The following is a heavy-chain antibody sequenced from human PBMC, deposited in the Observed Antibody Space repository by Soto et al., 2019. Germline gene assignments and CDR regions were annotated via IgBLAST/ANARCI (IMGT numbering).Heavy chain of an antibody. Sequence: QVQLVQSGAEVKKPGASVKVSCKASGYTFTSYGISWVRQAPGQGLEWMGWISAYNGNTNYAQKLQGRVNMTTDTSTRTVYSELRSLRSDDTAVYDGARDATVTGGMVDYWGQGTLVTVAS. D-gene: IGHD2-8*01. CDR2: ISAYNGNT. J-gene: IGHJ4*02. V-gene: IGHV1-18*01. CDR1: GYTFTSYG. CDR3: ARDATVTGGMVDY.